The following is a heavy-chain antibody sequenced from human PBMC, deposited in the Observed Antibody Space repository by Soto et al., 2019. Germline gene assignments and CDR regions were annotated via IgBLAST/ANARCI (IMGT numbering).Heavy chain of an antibody. V-gene: IGHV4-31*03. CDR1: GGSISSGGYY. D-gene: IGHD3-3*01. CDR3: VRVLLEWFNWFAP. CDR2: IYYSGST. Sequence: SETLSLTCTVSGGSISSGGYYWSWIRQHPGKGLEWIGYIYYSGSTYYNPSLKSRVTISVDTSKNQFSLKLSSVTAADTAVYYCVRVLLEWFNWFAPWGQRTLVTVSS. J-gene: IGHJ5*02.